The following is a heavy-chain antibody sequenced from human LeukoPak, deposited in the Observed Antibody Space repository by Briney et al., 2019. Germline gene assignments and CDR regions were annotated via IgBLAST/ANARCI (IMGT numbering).Heavy chain of an antibody. CDR2: IYYSGST. Sequence: XWGWXXXPPGKGLEWIGSIYYSGSTYYNPSLKSRVTISVDTSKNQFSLKLSSVTAADTAVYYCARAANYDSSGYPTGWGQGTLVTVSS. V-gene: IGHV4-39*07. CDR3: ARAANYDSSGYPTG. D-gene: IGHD3-22*01. J-gene: IGHJ4*02. CDR1: X.